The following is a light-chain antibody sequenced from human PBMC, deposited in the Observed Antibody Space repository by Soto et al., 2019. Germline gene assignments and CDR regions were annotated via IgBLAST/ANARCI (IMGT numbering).Light chain of an antibody. J-gene: IGLJ1*01. CDR2: EVT. V-gene: IGLV2-8*01. Sequence: QSSLTQPPSASGSPGQSVTISCTGTSNDVGGYNYVYWYQQHPGKAPKLMIYEVTKRPSGVPDRFSGSKSGNTASLTVSGLQAEDEADYYCSSYADSNSYVFGTGTKLTVL. CDR1: SNDVGGYNY. CDR3: SSYADSNSYV.